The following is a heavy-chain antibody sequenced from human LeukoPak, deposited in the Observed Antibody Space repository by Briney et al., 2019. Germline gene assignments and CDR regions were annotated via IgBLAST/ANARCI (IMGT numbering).Heavy chain of an antibody. CDR3: AKGLRGSSYDY. J-gene: IGHJ4*02. Sequence: PGGSLRLSCAASGVTFNNFAMSWGRHAPGEGLEWGSGISGSGGNTHYADSVKGRFTISRDNSKNMLYLQMNSLRAEDTAVYYCAKGLRGSSYDYWGQGTLVTVSS. V-gene: IGHV3-23*01. D-gene: IGHD6-13*01. CDR2: ISGSGGNT. CDR1: GVTFNNFA.